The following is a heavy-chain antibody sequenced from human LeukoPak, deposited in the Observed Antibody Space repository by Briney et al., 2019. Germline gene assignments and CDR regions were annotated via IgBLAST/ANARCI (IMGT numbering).Heavy chain of an antibody. CDR3: AGGYTNTWSALWAFDI. Sequence: GGSLRLSCAASGFTVSSKYMTWVRQAPGKGLEWVALIYTDDSAHYADSVKGRFTISRDNSENTLFLQLNSLRAEDSALYYCAGGYTNTWSALWAFDIWGRGTMVTVSS. J-gene: IGHJ3*02. CDR1: GFTVSSKY. V-gene: IGHV3-53*01. CDR2: IYTDDSA. D-gene: IGHD6-13*01.